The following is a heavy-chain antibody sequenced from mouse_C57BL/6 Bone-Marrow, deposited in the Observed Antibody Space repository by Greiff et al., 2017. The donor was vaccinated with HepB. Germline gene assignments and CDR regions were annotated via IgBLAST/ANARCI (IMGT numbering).Heavy chain of an antibody. CDR2: IDPSDSYT. J-gene: IGHJ2*01. V-gene: IGHV1-59*01. CDR1: GYTFTSYW. CDR3: ARPIYYYGSSKYYFDY. Sequence: QVQLQQPGAELVRPGTSVKLSCKASGYTFTSYWMHWVKQRPGQGLEWIGVIDPSDSYTNYNQKFKGKATLTVDTSSSTAYMQLSSLTSEDSAVYYCARPIYYYGSSKYYFDYWGQGTNLTVSS. D-gene: IGHD1-1*01.